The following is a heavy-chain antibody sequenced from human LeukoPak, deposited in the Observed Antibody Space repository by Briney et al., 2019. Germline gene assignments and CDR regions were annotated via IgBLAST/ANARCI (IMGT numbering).Heavy chain of an antibody. CDR3: AKRGIVIRGVLIMGFHKAAYYFDY. CDR2: IRERGGGT. Sequence: GGSLRLSCVVSGITGSSYDMSGVRQAPGKGREWVSGIRERGGGTNYADSVKGRFTISRDNSMNTVYLQMNSLRAEDTAVYFCAKRGIVIRGVLIMGFHKAAYYFDYWGQGILVTVSS. J-gene: IGHJ4*02. CDR1: GITGSSYD. V-gene: IGHV3-23*01. D-gene: IGHD3-10*01.